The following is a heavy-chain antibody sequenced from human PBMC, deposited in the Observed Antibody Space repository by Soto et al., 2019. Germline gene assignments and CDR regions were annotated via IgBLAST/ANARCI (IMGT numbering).Heavy chain of an antibody. CDR1: GGSISSYY. V-gene: IGHV4-59*01. J-gene: IGHJ6*03. CDR3: ARLSIQPGYCSGGSCYEGDYYYYYMDV. CDR2: IYYSGST. D-gene: IGHD2-15*01. Sequence: SETLSLTCTVSGGSISSYYWSWIRQPPGKGLEWIGYIYYSGSTNYNPSLKSRVTISVDTSKNQFSLKLSSVTAADTAVYYCARLSIQPGYCSGGSCYEGDYYYYYMDVWGKGTTVTVSS.